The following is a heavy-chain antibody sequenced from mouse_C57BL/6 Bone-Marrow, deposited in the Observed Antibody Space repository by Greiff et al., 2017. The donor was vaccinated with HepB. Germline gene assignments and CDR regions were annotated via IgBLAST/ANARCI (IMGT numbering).Heavy chain of an antibody. D-gene: IGHD2-5*01. V-gene: IGHV1-74*01. CDR2: IHPSDSDT. Sequence: QVHVKQPGAELVKPGASVKVSCKASGYTFTSYWMHWVKQRPGQGLEWIGRIHPSDSDTNYNQKFKGKATLTVDKSSSTAYMQLSSLTSEDSAVYYCATNYSNYDAMDYWGQGTSVTVSS. CDR1: GYTFTSYW. J-gene: IGHJ4*01. CDR3: ATNYSNYDAMDY.